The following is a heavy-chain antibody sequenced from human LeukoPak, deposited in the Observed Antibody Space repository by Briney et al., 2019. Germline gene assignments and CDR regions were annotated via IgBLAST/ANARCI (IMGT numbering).Heavy chain of an antibody. Sequence: AASVKVSCKASGGTFSSYAISWVRQAPGQGLEWMGGIIPIFGTANYAQKFQGRVTITADESTSTAYMELSSLRSEDTAVYYCASRRRYCSGGSCYSRGHRGFDYWGQGTLVTVSS. CDR2: IIPIFGTA. V-gene: IGHV1-69*01. J-gene: IGHJ4*02. CDR3: ASRRRYCSGGSCYSRGHRGFDY. D-gene: IGHD2-15*01. CDR1: GGTFSSYA.